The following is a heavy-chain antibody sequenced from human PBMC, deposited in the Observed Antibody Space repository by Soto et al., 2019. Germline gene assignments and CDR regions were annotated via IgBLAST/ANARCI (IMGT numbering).Heavy chain of an antibody. CDR1: GGSILSYY. Sequence: SETLSLTCTVSGGSILSYYWSWIRHPAGKGLEWIGRIYTSGSTNYNPSLKSRVTMSVDTSKNQFSLKLSSVTAADTAVYYCARAIAVAGTEWLGYWGQGTLVTVSS. CDR3: ARAIAVAGTEWLGY. J-gene: IGHJ4*02. D-gene: IGHD6-19*01. CDR2: IYTSGST. V-gene: IGHV4-4*07.